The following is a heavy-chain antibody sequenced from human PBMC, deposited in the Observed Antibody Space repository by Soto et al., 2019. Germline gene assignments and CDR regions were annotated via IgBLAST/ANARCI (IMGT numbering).Heavy chain of an antibody. V-gene: IGHV3-7*01. CDR2: IKQDGSEK. Sequence: GGSLRLSCAASGFTFSSYWMSWVRQAPGKGLEWVANIKQDGSEKYYVDSVKGRFTISRDNAKNSLYLQMNSLRAEDTAVYYCAREWNYYGSGSHYTPNWFDPWGQGTLVTLSS. CDR1: GFTFSSYW. D-gene: IGHD3-10*01. J-gene: IGHJ5*02. CDR3: AREWNYYGSGSHYTPNWFDP.